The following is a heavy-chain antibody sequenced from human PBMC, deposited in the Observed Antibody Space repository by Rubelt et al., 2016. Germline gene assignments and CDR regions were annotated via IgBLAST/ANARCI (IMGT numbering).Heavy chain of an antibody. D-gene: IGHD7-27*01. CDR3: ARDDDWGPDY. Sequence: QVQLVQSGAEVKEPGASVKVSCKASGYTFSGHFMCWIRQAPGQGLEWMGWISPNGDVTPYAQKFQGRVTLTRDTSISTVYMELTRLTSDDTAVYYCARDDDWGPDYWGQGTLVTVSS. CDR2: ISPNGDVT. J-gene: IGHJ4*02. V-gene: IGHV1-2*02. CDR1: GYTFSGHF.